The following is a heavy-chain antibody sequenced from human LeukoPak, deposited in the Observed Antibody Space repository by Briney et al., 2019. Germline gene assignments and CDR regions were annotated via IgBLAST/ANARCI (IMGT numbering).Heavy chain of an antibody. CDR2: FDPEDGET. Sequence: ASVKVSCKVSGYTLTELSMHWVRQAPGKGLEWMGGFDPEDGETIYAQKFQGRVTMTEDTSTDTAYMELSSLRAEDTAVYYCARGQDYSYYYYMDVWGKGTTVTVSS. CDR1: GYTLTELS. J-gene: IGHJ6*03. V-gene: IGHV1-24*01. CDR3: ARGQDYSYYYYMDV.